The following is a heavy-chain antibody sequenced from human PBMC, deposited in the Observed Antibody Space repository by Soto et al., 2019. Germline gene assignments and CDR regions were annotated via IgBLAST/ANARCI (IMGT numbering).Heavy chain of an antibody. Sequence: PSVTLSLTCSASGGGISSCDYYWRRIRQPPGTGLEGLGYFYYSGSTYYNPSLRRRVTITVDTSKNQFSQKLSSVTAADTAVYYCARKTGDYGPFDYWGQGTLVTVSS. J-gene: IGHJ4*02. CDR1: GGGISSCDYY. CDR2: FYYSGST. CDR3: ARKTGDYGPFDY. D-gene: IGHD4-17*01. V-gene: IGHV4-30-4*01.